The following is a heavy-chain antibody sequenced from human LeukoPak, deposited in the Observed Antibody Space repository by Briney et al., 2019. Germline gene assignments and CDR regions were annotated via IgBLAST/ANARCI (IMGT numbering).Heavy chain of an antibody. V-gene: IGHV4-39*01. J-gene: IGHJ4*02. CDR2: IFYSGST. Sequence: PSETLSLTCSVSGGSLSRSSYYWGWIRQPPGKGLEWIGSIFYSGSTVYNPSLKSRVTISVDTSKNQFSLKLTSVTAADTAAYYCASIDYGWGRGILVIVSS. D-gene: IGHD4-17*01. CDR3: ASIDYG. CDR1: GGSLSRSSYY.